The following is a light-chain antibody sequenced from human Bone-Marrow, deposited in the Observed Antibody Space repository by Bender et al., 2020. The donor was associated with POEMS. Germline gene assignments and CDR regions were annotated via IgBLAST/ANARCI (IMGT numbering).Light chain of an antibody. CDR1: SSDVGNYDF. CDR3: QSYDTTLSGSV. Sequence: QSALTQPASVSGSPGQSITISCTGTSSDVGNYDFVSWYQHHPGKAPKLINYLGSKRPSGVPDRFSGSKSGTSASLAIAGLQAEDEADYYCQSYDTTLSGSVFGGGTKLTVL. CDR2: LGS. V-gene: IGLV2-14*02. J-gene: IGLJ3*02.